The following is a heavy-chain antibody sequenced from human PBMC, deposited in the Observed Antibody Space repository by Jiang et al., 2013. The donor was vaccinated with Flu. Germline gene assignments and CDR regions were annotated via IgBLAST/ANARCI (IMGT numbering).Heavy chain of an antibody. D-gene: IGHD2-2*01. V-gene: IGHV2-5*02. Sequence: KPTQTLTLTCTFSGFSLSTSGVGVGWIRQPPGKALEWLALIYWDDDKRYSPSLKSRLTITKDTSKNQVVLTMTNMDPVDTATYYCAHSPEGGGLGYCSSTSCSISYYFDYWGQGTLVTVSS. CDR2: IYWDDDK. CDR1: GFSLSTSGVG. J-gene: IGHJ4*02. CDR3: AHSPEGGGLGYCSSTSCSISYYFDY.